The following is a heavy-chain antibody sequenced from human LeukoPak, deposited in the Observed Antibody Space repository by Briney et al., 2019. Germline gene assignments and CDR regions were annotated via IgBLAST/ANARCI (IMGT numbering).Heavy chain of an antibody. CDR2: IYSGGST. D-gene: IGHD5-18*01. Sequence: PGGSLKLSCEASGFTVSSNFMNWVRKAPGRGLEWASVIYSGGSTSYADSVKGRFTISRDNSKNTLFLQMNSLRIDDTAVYYCAREGYSSGSRTGIDYWGQGTLVTVSS. CDR3: AREGYSSGSRTGIDY. J-gene: IGHJ4*02. V-gene: IGHV3-66*02. CDR1: GFTVSSNF.